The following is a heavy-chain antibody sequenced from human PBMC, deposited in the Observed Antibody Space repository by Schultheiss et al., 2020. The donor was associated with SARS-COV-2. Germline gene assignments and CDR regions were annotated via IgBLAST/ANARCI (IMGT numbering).Heavy chain of an antibody. CDR3: ASGPEGEYQLLWPWFDP. CDR2: ISGSGGST. V-gene: IGHV3-23*01. CDR1: GFTFSSYA. D-gene: IGHD2-2*01. Sequence: GGSLRLSCAASGFTFSSYAMSWVRQAPGKGLEWVSAISGSGGSTNYADSVKGRFTISRDNAKNSLYLQMNSLRAEDTAVYYCASGPEGEYQLLWPWFDPWGQGTLVTVSS. J-gene: IGHJ5*02.